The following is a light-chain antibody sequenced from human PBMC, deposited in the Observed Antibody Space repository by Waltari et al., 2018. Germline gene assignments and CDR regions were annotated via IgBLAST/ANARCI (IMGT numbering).Light chain of an antibody. J-gene: IGLJ3*02. CDR1: GSNIGAGND. V-gene: IGLV1-40*01. CDR3: QSYDSSLSGWV. Sequence: QSVLTQPPSVSGAPGQRVTISCPGSGSNIGAGNDLHWYQQLPGTAPKLLIYGNSNRPSGVPDRFSGSKSGTSASLAITGLQAEDEADYYCQSYDSSLSGWVFGGGTKLTVL. CDR2: GNS.